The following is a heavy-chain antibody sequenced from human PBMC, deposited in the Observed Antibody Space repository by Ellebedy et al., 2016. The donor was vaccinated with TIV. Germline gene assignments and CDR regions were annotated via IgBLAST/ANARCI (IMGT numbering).Heavy chain of an antibody. V-gene: IGHV4-34*01. J-gene: IGHJ5*02. CDR1: GGSFSGYY. CDR3: ARVNYYDSSGYYYFSSWFDP. CDR2: INHSGST. Sequence: MPSETLSLTCAVYGGSFSGYYWSWIRQPPGKGLEWIGEINHSGSTNYNPSLKSRVTISVDTSKNQFSLKLRSVTAADTAVYYCARVNYYDSSGYYYFSSWFDPWGQGTLVTVSS. D-gene: IGHD3-22*01.